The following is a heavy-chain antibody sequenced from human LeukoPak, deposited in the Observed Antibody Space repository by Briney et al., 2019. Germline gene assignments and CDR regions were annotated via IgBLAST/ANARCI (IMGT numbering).Heavy chain of an antibody. D-gene: IGHD1-26*01. Sequence: GGSLRLSCAASGFTYSSYSMNWVRQAPGKGLEWVSSISSGSSYIYYVDSVKGRFTISRDNAKNSLYLRMNSLRAEDTAVYYCAKGGKWDVTPFDYWGQGTLVTVSS. J-gene: IGHJ4*02. CDR1: GFTYSSYS. V-gene: IGHV3-21*01. CDR2: ISSGSSYI. CDR3: AKGGKWDVTPFDY.